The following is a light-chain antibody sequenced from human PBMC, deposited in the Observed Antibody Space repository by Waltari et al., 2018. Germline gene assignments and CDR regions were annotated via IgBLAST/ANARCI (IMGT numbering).Light chain of an antibody. CDR2: GNT. CDR1: NSNIGAGFD. Sequence: QSVLTQPPSVSGAPGQRVTISCTGSNSNIGAGFDVHWYKQIPGTAPKVLIYGNTNRPSGVPDRFSGSKSGPSASLAITGLQAEDEADYYCQSYDSSLTAWVFGGGTRLTVL. J-gene: IGLJ3*02. CDR3: QSYDSSLTAWV. V-gene: IGLV1-40*01.